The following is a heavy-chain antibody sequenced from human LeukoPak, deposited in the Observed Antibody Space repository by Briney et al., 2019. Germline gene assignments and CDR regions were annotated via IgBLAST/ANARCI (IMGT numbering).Heavy chain of an antibody. CDR1: GGTFSSYA. Sequence: SVKVSCKASGGTFSSYAISWVRQAPGQGLEWMGGIIPIFGTANYAQKFQGRVTITADESTSTAYMELSSLRSEDTAVYYCARGSSGGSYRTQKNYFDYWGQGTLVTVSS. J-gene: IGHJ4*02. CDR2: IIPIFGTA. D-gene: IGHD1-26*01. CDR3: ARGSSGGSYRTQKNYFDY. V-gene: IGHV1-69*13.